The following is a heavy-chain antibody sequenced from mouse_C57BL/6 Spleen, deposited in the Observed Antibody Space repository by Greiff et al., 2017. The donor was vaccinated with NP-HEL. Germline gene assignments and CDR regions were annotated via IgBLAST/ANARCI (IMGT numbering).Heavy chain of an antibody. J-gene: IGHJ4*01. CDR1: GYTFTDYY. CDR3: ASNWEGAMDY. V-gene: IGHV1-26*01. CDR2: INPNNGGT. Sequence: EVQLQQSGPELVKPGASVKISCKASGYTFTDYYMNWVKQSHGKSLEWIGDINPNNGGTSYNQKFKGKATLTVDKSSSTAYMELRSLTSEDSAVYYCASNWEGAMDYWGQGTSVTVSS. D-gene: IGHD4-1*01.